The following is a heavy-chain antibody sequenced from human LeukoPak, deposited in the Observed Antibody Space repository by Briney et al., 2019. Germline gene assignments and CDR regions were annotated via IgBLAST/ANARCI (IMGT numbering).Heavy chain of an antibody. V-gene: IGHV3-48*02. J-gene: IGHJ4*02. Sequence: GGSLRLSCAASGFTFRPYSMNWVRQAPGKGLEWVSYISSGSSTIYYADSVKGRFTISRDNAKNSLYLQMNRLGDEDTAVYYCVIGNYYFDDWGQGTLVTVSS. CDR1: GFTFRPYS. D-gene: IGHD3-10*01. CDR2: ISSGSSTI. CDR3: VIGNYYFDD.